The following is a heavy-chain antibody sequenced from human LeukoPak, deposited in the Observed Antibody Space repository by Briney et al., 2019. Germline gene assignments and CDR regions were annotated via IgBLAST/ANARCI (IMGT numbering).Heavy chain of an antibody. V-gene: IGHV3-23*01. D-gene: IGHD4/OR15-4a*01. CDR2: VCGSGGCT. CDR1: GFTFRSYG. CDR3: ARRAGAYSHPYDY. Sequence: GGSLRLSCAASGFTFRSYGMSWVRQAPGKGLEWVSAVCGSGGCTYYADSVKGRFTISRDNSKNTLYLQMNSLRAEDTAVYYCARRAGAYSHPYDYWGQGTLVTVSS. J-gene: IGHJ4*02.